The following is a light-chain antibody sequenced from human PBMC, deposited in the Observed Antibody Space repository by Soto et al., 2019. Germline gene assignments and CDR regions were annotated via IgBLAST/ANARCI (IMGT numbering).Light chain of an antibody. J-gene: IGKJ2*01. Sequence: DIQMTQSPLSLSAFVGDRVTITCRASQSISNYLNWYQQKPGKPPNLLIYAASSLQSGVPSRFSGSGSETDFTLTISSLQPEDFATYFCQQSHSTPYTFGQGTNLGIK. V-gene: IGKV1-39*01. CDR1: QSISNY. CDR3: QQSHSTPYT. CDR2: AAS.